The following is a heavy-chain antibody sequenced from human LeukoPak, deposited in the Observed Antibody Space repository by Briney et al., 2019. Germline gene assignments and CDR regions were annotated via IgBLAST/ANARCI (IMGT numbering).Heavy chain of an antibody. V-gene: IGHV1-46*01. CDR3: ARAYYFHSSGPIHYFDY. CDR2: INPSGGIT. J-gene: IGHJ4*02. Sequence: ASVKVSCKASGYTFTTYHMHWVRQAPGQGLEWMGIINPSGGITSYAQKFQGRVTMTRDTSTSTVNMELSSLRSEVTAVYYCARAYYFHSSGPIHYFDYWGQGTLVTVSS. CDR1: GYTFTTYH. D-gene: IGHD3-22*01.